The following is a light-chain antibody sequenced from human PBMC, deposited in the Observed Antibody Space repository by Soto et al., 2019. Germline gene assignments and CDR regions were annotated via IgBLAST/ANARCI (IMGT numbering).Light chain of an antibody. CDR2: AAS. V-gene: IGKV1-12*01. CDR1: QAVSTW. J-gene: IGKJ3*01. Sequence: DIQMTQSPSSVSASVGDTVTITCRASQAVSTWLAWYQQKPGGAPKLLIYAASTLQSGVPSRFSGSGSGTDFTLTIRILHPEDVATYYYKHCASFARPFG. CDR3: KHCASFARP.